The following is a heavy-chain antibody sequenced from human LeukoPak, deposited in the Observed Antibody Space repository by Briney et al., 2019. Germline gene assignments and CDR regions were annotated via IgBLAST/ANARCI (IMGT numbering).Heavy chain of an antibody. Sequence: WETLSLTRTVSGGFISSYYWRWIRQPPGKGLEWIGYIYYSGSTNYNPSLKSRVTISVDTSKNQFSLKLSSVTAADTAVYYCARANKRYDYVWGSYRHYFDYWGQGTLVTVSS. V-gene: IGHV4-59*01. CDR1: GGFISSYY. D-gene: IGHD3-16*02. CDR2: IYYSGST. CDR3: ARANKRYDYVWGSYRHYFDY. J-gene: IGHJ4*02.